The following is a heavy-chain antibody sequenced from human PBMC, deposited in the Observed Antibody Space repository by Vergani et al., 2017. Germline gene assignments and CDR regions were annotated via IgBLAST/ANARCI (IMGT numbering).Heavy chain of an antibody. J-gene: IGHJ5*02. CDR2: ISNVGGNK. D-gene: IGHD3-3*01. CDR3: VRGGRGGHSDFWSRLGP. CDR1: GFRLSSYG. Sequence: VQLLGSGGGVVQPGRSPRLSCAAPGFRLSSYGMYWVCPSPGKGLEGVAVISNVGGNKYYADSVKGRFTIYKDNTVDMLSLQMNSLRPDDTAVYYCVRGGRGGHSDFWSRLGPWGQGTRVIVSS. V-gene: IGHV3-30*03.